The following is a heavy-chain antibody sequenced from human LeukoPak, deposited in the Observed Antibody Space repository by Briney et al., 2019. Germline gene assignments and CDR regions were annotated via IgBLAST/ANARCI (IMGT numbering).Heavy chain of an antibody. CDR2: IYYSGST. CDR1: GGSISSYY. CDR3: ARVAVQQLVPFDY. J-gene: IGHJ4*02. V-gene: IGHV4-59*12. D-gene: IGHD6-13*01. Sequence: SETLSLTCTVSGGSISSYYWSWIRQPPGKGLEWIGYIYYSGSTNYNPSLKSRVTISVDTSKNQFSLKLSSVTAADTAVYYCARVAVQQLVPFDYWGQGTLVTVSS.